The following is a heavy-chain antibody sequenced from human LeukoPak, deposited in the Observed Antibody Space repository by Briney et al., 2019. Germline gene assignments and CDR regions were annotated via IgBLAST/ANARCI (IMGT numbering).Heavy chain of an antibody. D-gene: IGHD6-13*01. CDR1: GGTFSSYA. CDR2: IIPIFGTA. Sequence: SVKVSCKASGGTFSSYAISWVRQAPGQGLEWMGGIIPIFGTANYAQKFQGRVTITADESTSTAYMELSSLRSEDTAVYYCARAIDGRDSSSWYYYYYYMDVWGKGTTVTVSS. J-gene: IGHJ6*03. V-gene: IGHV1-69*13. CDR3: ARAIDGRDSSSWYYYYYYMDV.